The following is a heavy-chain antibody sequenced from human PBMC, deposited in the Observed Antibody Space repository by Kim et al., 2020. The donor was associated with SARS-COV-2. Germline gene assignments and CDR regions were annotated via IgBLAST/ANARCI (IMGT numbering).Heavy chain of an antibody. Sequence: GGSLRLSCAASGITFSSYDMHWVRQAPGEGLEWVSAIGCGGDTYYAASVKGRFTISRENAMNSLYLQMNNLIAGDTAMYYCAIERRAHGSTFGILGQGAIVSLSS. D-gene: IGHD3-10*01. CDR1: GITFSSYD. CDR2: IGCGGDT. CDR3: AIERRAHGSTFGI. V-gene: IGHV3-13*01. J-gene: IGHJ3*02.